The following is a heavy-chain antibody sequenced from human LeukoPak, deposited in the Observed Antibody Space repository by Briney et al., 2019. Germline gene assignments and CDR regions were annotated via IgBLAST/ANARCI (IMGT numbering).Heavy chain of an antibody. J-gene: IGHJ4*02. CDR3: ARLSIIKYRPEGYFDH. Sequence: PGGSLRLSCAASGFAFSESYMSWIRQAPGKGLEWISYMDGSGEIIHYASSVRGRFTISRDNAKESLYLQTNSLRAEDTALYYCARLSIIKYRPEGYFDHWGQGTLDTVSS. V-gene: IGHV3-11*04. CDR2: MDGSGEII. D-gene: IGHD3-10*01. CDR1: GFAFSESY.